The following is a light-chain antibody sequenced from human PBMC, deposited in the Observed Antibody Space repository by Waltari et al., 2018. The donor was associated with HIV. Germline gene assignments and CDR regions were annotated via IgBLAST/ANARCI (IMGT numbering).Light chain of an antibody. CDR1: QSVGSR. V-gene: IGKV3-15*01. Sequence: MTQSPATLSVSQGEEATLSCRASQSVGSRVAWYQQMAGQAPRLLIFGADTRASGIPARFTGSGSETEFTLTISSLQSEDFAVYFCQQYDDWPWTFGQGTKVEIK. J-gene: IGKJ1*01. CDR2: GAD. CDR3: QQYDDWPWT.